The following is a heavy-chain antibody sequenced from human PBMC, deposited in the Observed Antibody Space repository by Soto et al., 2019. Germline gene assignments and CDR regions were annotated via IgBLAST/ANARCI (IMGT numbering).Heavy chain of an antibody. CDR3: ARDGSPIYGDYESYYYYGMDV. D-gene: IGHD4-17*01. J-gene: IGHJ6*02. Sequence: EVQLVESGGGLVKPGGSLRLSCAASGFTFSSYSMNWVRQAPGKGLEWVLSISSSSSYIYYADSVKGRFTISRDNAKNSLYLQMNSLRAEDTAVYYCARDGSPIYGDYESYYYYGMDVWGQGTTVTVSS. V-gene: IGHV3-21*01. CDR2: ISSSSSYI. CDR1: GFTFSSYS.